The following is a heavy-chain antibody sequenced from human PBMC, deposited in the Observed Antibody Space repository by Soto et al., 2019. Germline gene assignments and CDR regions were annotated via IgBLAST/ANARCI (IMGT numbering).Heavy chain of an antibody. Sequence: QVQLQESGPGLVKPSETLSLTCAVSGGPITTTTWWAWVRLPPGKGLEWIGELHHDGTTNYNPSLAIRITMSLDKSNTHFSLKLTSVTAADTAIYYCATQTISYTWGVWGRGTTVTVSS. CDR2: LHHDGTT. CDR1: GGPITTTTW. CDR3: ATQTISYTWGV. D-gene: IGHD3-16*01. J-gene: IGHJ6*02. V-gene: IGHV4-4*02.